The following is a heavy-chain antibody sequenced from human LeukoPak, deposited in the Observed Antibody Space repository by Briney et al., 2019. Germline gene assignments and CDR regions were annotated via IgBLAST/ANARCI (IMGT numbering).Heavy chain of an antibody. CDR1: GFTFSSYA. J-gene: IGHJ4*02. CDR3: AKDSAVRGVRPYYFGY. Sequence: GGSLRLSCAASGFTFSSYAMSWVRQAPGKGLEWVSAISGSGGSTYYADSVKGRFTISRDNSKNTLYLQMNSLRAEDTAVYYCAKDSAVRGVRPYYFGYWGQGTLVTVSS. CDR2: ISGSGGST. D-gene: IGHD3-10*01. V-gene: IGHV3-23*01.